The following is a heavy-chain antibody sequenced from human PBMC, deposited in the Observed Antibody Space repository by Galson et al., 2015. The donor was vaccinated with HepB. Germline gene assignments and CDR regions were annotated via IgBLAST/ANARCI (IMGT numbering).Heavy chain of an antibody. J-gene: IGHJ4*02. Sequence: SLRLSCAASGFTFSSYAMSWVRQAPGKGLEWVSAISGSGGSTYYADSVKGRFTISRDNSKNTLYLQMNSLRAEDTAVYYCAKGPSWGYPLVPATASGVYWGQGTLVTVSS. CDR1: GFTFSSYA. CDR2: ISGSGGST. V-gene: IGHV3-23*01. CDR3: AKGPSWGYPLVPATASGVY. D-gene: IGHD7-27*01.